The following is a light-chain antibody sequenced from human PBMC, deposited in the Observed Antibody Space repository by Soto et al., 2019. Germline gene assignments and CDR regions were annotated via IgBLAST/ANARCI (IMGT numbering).Light chain of an antibody. CDR1: QDIYNW. V-gene: IGKV1-5*03. Sequence: DIQMHQSPSTLSAFVGARVTITCRASQDIYNWVAWYQQKPGKAPKVLIYKASTLESGVPSRFRGSGSGTEFTLTISSLQPDDCATYHFQQLQTFRWTFGHGNKVEIK. J-gene: IGKJ1*01. CDR3: QQLQTFRWT. CDR2: KAS.